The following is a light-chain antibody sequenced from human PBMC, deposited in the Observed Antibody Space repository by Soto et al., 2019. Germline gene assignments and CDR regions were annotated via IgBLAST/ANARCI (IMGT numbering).Light chain of an antibody. CDR3: HHTYTTTHST. V-gene: IGKV1-39*01. J-gene: IGKJ5*01. CDR1: QSVGLY. CDR2: GQX. Sequence: QMTQAPSSLSASLGDRVTMTXRASQSVGLYFNWYQLEPVXXTNTXXXGQXYLKRGVATRFIGSGSGRDFALNIISLQPEAFERYYCHHTYTTTHSTFGQGTRLEIK.